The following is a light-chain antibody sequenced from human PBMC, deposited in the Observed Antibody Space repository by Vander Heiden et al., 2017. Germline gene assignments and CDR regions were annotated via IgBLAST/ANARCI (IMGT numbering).Light chain of an antibody. CDR1: QSISSY. Sequence: LVLPHSPATLSLSPGERATLSCRASQSISSYLAWYQQKPGQAPRLLIFDTSNRATDIPARFSGSGSGTDFTLTISSLEPEDFAVYYCQQRSNWPRFTFGQGTKLEIK. CDR2: DTS. J-gene: IGKJ2*01. CDR3: QQRSNWPRFT. V-gene: IGKV3-11*01.